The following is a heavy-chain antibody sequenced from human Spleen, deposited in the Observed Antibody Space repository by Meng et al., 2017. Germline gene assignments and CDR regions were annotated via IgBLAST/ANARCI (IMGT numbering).Heavy chain of an antibody. CDR1: GYTFTSYD. V-gene: IGHV1-8*01. Sequence: VQLVRAGAEVKKPGASWKVSCKASGYTFTSYDINWVRQATGQGLEWMGWMNPNSGNTGYAQKFQGRVTMTSETSTTTVYMELSSLRSDDTAVYYCARDHSETSSWSGWWFDPWGQGTLVTVSS. J-gene: IGHJ5*02. CDR3: ARDHSETSSWSGWWFDP. D-gene: IGHD6-13*01. CDR2: MNPNSGNT.